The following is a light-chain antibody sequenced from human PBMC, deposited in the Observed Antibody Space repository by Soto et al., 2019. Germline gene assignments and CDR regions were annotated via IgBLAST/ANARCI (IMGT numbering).Light chain of an antibody. J-gene: IGKJ5*01. V-gene: IGKV1-5*03. Sequence: DIQMTQSPSTLSASVGDRVTITCRASQSIINWLAWYQQKPGKAPRFLIHQASVLETGVPSRFSGRGSETEFALTINSLQPDDFGVYSCQQYLNLPITFGQETRLDIK. CDR3: QQYLNLPIT. CDR2: QAS. CDR1: QSIINW.